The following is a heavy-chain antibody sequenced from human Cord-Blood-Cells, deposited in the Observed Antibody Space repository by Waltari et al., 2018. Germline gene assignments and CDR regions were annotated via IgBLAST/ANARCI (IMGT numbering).Heavy chain of an antibody. J-gene: IGHJ5*02. CDR3: ARGVVVVPAAMYNWFDP. CDR1: GYSISSGYY. CDR2: IYHSGST. D-gene: IGHD2-2*01. Sequence: QVQLQESGPGLVKPSETLSLTCTVSGYSISSGYYWGWIRQPPGKGLEWIGSIYHSGSTYSNPSLKSRVTISVDTSKNQFSLKLSSVTAADTAVYYCARGVVVVPAAMYNWFDPWGQGTLVTVSS. V-gene: IGHV4-38-2*02.